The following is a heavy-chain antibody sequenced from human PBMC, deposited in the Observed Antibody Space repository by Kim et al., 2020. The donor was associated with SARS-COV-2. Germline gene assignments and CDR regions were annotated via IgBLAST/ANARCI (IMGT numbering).Heavy chain of an antibody. Sequence: SETLSLTCTVSGGSISSYYWSWIRQPPGKGLEWIGYIYYSGSTNYNPSLKSRVTISVDTSKNQFSLKLSSVTAADTAVYYCARVRETTVTTEGMDVWGQGTTVTVSS. CDR1: GGSISSYY. J-gene: IGHJ6*02. D-gene: IGHD4-4*01. CDR2: IYYSGST. CDR3: ARVRETTVTTEGMDV. V-gene: IGHV4-59*01.